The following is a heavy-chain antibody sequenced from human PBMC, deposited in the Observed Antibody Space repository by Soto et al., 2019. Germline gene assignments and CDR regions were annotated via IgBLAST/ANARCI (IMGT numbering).Heavy chain of an antibody. CDR2: IYYSGST. CDR1: GGSISSGGYY. D-gene: IGHD3-22*01. J-gene: IGHJ4*02. CDR3: ARVRNYYDRKGRFDY. V-gene: IGHV4-31*03. Sequence: PSETLSLTCTVSGGSISSGGYYWSWIRQHPGKGLEWIGYIYYSGSTYYNPSLKSRVTISVDTSKNQFSLKLSSVTAADTAVYYCARVRNYYDRKGRFDYWGQGTLVTVSS.